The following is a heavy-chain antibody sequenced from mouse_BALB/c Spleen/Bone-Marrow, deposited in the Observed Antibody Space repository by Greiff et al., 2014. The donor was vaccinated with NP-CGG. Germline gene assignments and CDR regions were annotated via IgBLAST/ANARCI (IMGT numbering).Heavy chain of an antibody. V-gene: IGHV5-4*02. CDR3: TRDRGVQGYAMDY. CDR2: ISDGGSYI. Sequence: EVKVEESGGGLVKPGGSLKLSCAASGFTFSDFYMYWVHQTPEKRLEWVATISDGGSYIYYPDSVKGRFTISRDDAKNNLYLQMSSLKSEDTAMYYCTRDRGVQGYAMDYWGQGTSVTVSS. CDR1: GFTFSDFY. D-gene: IGHD2-14*01. J-gene: IGHJ4*01.